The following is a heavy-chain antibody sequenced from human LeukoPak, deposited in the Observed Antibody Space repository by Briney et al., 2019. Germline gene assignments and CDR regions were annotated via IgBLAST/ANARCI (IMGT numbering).Heavy chain of an antibody. V-gene: IGHV4-59*05. CDR1: GVSISTSY. CDR2: IYYSGNT. Sequence: KPSETLSLTCTVSGVSISTSYWSWIRQPPGKGLEWIGSIYYSGNTYYNPSLKSRVTISVDTSKNQFSLKLSSVTAADTAVYYCARLFSSSWYRGAFDLWGQGTMVTVSS. J-gene: IGHJ3*01. CDR3: ARLFSSSWYRGAFDL. D-gene: IGHD6-13*01.